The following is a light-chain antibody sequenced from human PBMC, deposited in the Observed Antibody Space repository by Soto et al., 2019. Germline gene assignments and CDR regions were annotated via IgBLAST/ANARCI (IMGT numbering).Light chain of an antibody. J-gene: IGKJ5*01. CDR1: QSVSSY. Sequence: EIVLTQSPSTLSLSPGERATLSCRASQSVSSYLAWYQQKPGQAPRLLIYGAFNRATGIPARFSGSGSGTDFTLTISSLEPEDFAVYYCQQRSNWPITFGQGTRLENK. CDR2: GAF. CDR3: QQRSNWPIT. V-gene: IGKV3-11*01.